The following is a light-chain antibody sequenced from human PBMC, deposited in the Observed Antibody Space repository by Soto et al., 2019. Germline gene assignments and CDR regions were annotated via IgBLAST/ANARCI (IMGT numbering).Light chain of an antibody. CDR1: QSVISSC. CDR3: QQCGGSPLFS. Sequence: EIVLTQSPGTLSLSPGERATLSCTASQSVISSCLAWYQRKPGQAPRLLIHTTSIRATDIPDRFSGSGSGTDFTLTISRLGPDDFAVYYCQQCGGSPLFSFGPGTRVDI. J-gene: IGKJ3*01. CDR2: TTS. V-gene: IGKV3-20*01.